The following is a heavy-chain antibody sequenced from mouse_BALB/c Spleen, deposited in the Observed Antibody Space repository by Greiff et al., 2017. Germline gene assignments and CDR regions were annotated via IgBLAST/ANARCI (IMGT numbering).Heavy chain of an antibody. CDR2: ISSGGGST. J-gene: IGHJ4*01. CDR3: ARQAYSYYAMDY. CDR1: GFAFSSYD. V-gene: IGHV5-12-1*01. Sequence: EVKLVESGGGLVKPGGSLKLSCAASGFAFSSYDMSWVRQTPEKRLEWVAYISSGGGSTYYPDTVKGRFTISRDNAKNTLYLQMSSLKSEDTAMYYCARQAYSYYAMDYWGQGTSVTVSS.